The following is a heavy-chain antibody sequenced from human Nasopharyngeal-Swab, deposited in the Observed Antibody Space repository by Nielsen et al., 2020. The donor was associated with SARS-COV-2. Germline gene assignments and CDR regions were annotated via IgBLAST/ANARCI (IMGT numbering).Heavy chain of an antibody. V-gene: IGHV1-18*01. Sequence: ASVKVSCKASGYTFTSYGISWVRQAPGQGLEWMGWISAYNGNTNYAQKLQGRVTMTTDTSTSTAYMELRSLRSDDTAVYYCARRHGGIYYYYYYMDVWGKGTTVTVSS. D-gene: IGHD1-26*01. CDR1: GYTFTSYG. CDR2: ISAYNGNT. J-gene: IGHJ6*03. CDR3: ARRHGGIYYYYYYMDV.